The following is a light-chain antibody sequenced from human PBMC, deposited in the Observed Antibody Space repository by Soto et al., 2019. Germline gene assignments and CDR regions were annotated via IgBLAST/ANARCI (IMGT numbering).Light chain of an antibody. CDR1: QSVGSD. CDR2: GAS. CDR3: QQYNKCPLT. Sequence: DIVMTQSPATLSVSPGERATLSCRASQSVGSDLAWYHQKPGQAPRLLISGASTRATSIPARFSGSGSGTEFTLTISSLQSEDFAVYYCQQYNKCPLTFGGGTKVEI. V-gene: IGKV3-15*01. J-gene: IGKJ4*02.